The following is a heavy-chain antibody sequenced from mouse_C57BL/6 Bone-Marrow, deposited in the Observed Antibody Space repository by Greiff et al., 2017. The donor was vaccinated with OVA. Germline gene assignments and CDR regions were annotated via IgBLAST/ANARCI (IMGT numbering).Heavy chain of an antibody. J-gene: IGHJ4*01. V-gene: IGHV5-6*01. CDR3: ARLSLGYAMDY. CDR1: GFTFSSYG. Sequence: VQLQQSGGDLVKPGGSLKLSCAASGFTFSSYGMSWVRQTPDKRLEWVATISSGGSYTYYPDSVKGRFTISRDNAKNTLYLQMSSLKSEDTAMYYCARLSLGYAMDYWGQGTSVTVSS. CDR2: ISSGGSYT. D-gene: IGHD3-3*01.